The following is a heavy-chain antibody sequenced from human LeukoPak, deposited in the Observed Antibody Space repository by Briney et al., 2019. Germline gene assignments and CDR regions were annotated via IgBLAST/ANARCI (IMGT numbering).Heavy chain of an antibody. CDR3: AKSAARNGGYPIDY. CDR2: ISGSGGST. D-gene: IGHD3-22*01. Sequence: VSAISGSGGSTYYADSVKGRFTISRDNSKNTLYLQMNSLRAEDTAVYYCAKSAARNGGYPIDYWGQGTLVTVSS. V-gene: IGHV3-23*01. J-gene: IGHJ4*02.